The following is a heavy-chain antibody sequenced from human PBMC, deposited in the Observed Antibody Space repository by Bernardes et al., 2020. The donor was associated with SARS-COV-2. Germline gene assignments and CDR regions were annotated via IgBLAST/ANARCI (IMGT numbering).Heavy chain of an antibody. D-gene: IGHD1-1*01. J-gene: IGHJ6*02. V-gene: IGHV1-2*02. Sequence: ASVKVSCKASGYTFSDYYIQWVRQAPGQGLEWMGWINPSSGGTYLAQRFQGRVALKRDTSISTAYMELSRLRYDDTAVYYCARDRLPIGWNDGKEYFYYGMDVWGQGTTVTVSS. CDR2: INPSSGGT. CDR1: GYTFSDYY. CDR3: ARDRLPIGWNDGKEYFYYGMDV.